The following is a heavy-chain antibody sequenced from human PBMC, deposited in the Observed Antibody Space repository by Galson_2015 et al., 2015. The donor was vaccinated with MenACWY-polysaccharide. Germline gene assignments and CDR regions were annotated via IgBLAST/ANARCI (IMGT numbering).Heavy chain of an antibody. V-gene: IGHV3-21*01. CDR3: AIGHSGSDQRTDAFDI. D-gene: IGHD1-26*01. CDR2: ISGDSRYI. Sequence: SLRLSCAASEFALNGHSVNWVRQAPGQGLEWVSSISGDSRYIYYGASARGRFTKSREQAENSLYLEQNSLRVEDTAVYYCAIGHSGSDQRTDAFDICGLGTMVTVSS. CDR1: EFALNGHS. J-gene: IGHJ3*02.